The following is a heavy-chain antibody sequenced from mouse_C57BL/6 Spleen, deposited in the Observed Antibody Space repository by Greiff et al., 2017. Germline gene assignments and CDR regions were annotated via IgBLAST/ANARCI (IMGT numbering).Heavy chain of an antibody. D-gene: IGHD3-2*02. CDR1: GFTFSDYY. J-gene: IGHJ4*01. CDR2: ISNGGGST. Sequence: EVQGVESGGGLVQPGGSLKLSCAASGFTFSDYYMSWVRQTPEKRLEWVAYISNGGGSTYYPDTVKGRFTISRDNAKNTLYLQMSRLKSEDTAMYYCARQLRLRGAMDYWGQGTSVTVSS. V-gene: IGHV5-12*01. CDR3: ARQLRLRGAMDY.